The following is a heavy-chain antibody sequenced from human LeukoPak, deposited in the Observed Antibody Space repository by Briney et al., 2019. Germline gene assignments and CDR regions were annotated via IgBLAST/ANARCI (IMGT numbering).Heavy chain of an antibody. V-gene: IGHV3-33*06. J-gene: IGHJ4*02. CDR2: IWNDGSYK. D-gene: IGHD6-13*01. CDR1: GFTFVNYG. Sequence: GGSLRLSCAASGFTFVNYGMHWVRQAPGKGLDWVAVIWNDGSYKYYADPVKGRFTISRDNPKNTLYLQMNSLRAEDTAIYYCAKVVQYTASTGTGLDYWGQGTLVTVSS. CDR3: AKVVQYTASTGTGLDY.